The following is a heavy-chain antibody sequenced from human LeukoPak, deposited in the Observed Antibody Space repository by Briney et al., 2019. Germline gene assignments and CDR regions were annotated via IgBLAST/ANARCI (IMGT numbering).Heavy chain of an antibody. CDR3: AKDLYYYDSSGPFDY. CDR1: GFTFDDYA. V-gene: IGHV3-9*01. CDR2: ISWNSGSI. J-gene: IGHJ4*02. Sequence: QPGRSLRLSCAASGFTFDDYAMHWVRQAPGKGLEWVSGISWNSGSIGYADSVKGRFTISRDNAKNSLYLQMNSLRAEDTALYYCAKDLYYYDSSGPFDYWGQGTLVTASS. D-gene: IGHD3-22*01.